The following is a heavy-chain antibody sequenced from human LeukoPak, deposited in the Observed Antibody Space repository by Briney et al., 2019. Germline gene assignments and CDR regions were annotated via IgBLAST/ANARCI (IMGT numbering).Heavy chain of an antibody. J-gene: IGHJ4*02. CDR2: IYSSGST. D-gene: IGHD2-15*01. CDR1: GRSISSYF. Sequence: PSETLSLICTVSGRSISSYFWSWIRQPAGKGLEWIGRIYSSGSTNYNPSLKSRVTISVDKSSNQFSLNLTSVTAADTAVYYCARDGNGSRAFDFWGQGTLVTVFS. V-gene: IGHV4-4*07. CDR3: ARDGNGSRAFDF.